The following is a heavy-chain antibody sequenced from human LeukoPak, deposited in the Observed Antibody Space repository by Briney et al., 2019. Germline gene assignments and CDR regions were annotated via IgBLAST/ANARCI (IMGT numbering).Heavy chain of an antibody. CDR2: INPNSGGT. D-gene: IGHD2-2*01. J-gene: IGHJ6*02. Sequence: ASVKVSCKASGYTFTGYYMHWVRQAPGQGLEWMEWINPNSGGTNYAQKFQGRVTMTGDTSISTAYMELSRLRSDDTAVYYCARDGVDIVVVPAALHYGMDVWGQGTTVTVSS. V-gene: IGHV1-2*02. CDR3: ARDGVDIVVVPAALHYGMDV. CDR1: GYTFTGYY.